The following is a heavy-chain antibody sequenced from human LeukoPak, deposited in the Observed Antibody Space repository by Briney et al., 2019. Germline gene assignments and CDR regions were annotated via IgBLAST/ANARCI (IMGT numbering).Heavy chain of an antibody. CDR3: ASEMVYAADY. D-gene: IGHD2-8*01. Sequence: ASVKVSCKASGGSFRRYAFAWVRQAPGQGLEWMGGIMPVLDTGSYAQGFQGRVTITADKSTSTAYMELSSLRSEDTAVYYCASEMVYAADYWGQGTLVTVSS. V-gene: IGHV1-69*06. CDR2: IMPVLDTG. CDR1: GGSFRRYA. J-gene: IGHJ4*02.